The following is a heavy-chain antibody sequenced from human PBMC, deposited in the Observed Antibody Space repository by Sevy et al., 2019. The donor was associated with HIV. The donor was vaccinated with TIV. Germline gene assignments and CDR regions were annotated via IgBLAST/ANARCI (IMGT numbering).Heavy chain of an antibody. CDR3: ARLNSCGNGEVAFDI. D-gene: IGHD3-10*01. CDR2: IYLGDSDT. J-gene: IGHJ3*02. V-gene: IGHV5-51*01. Sequence: GKSLKISCKGSGYSSTNYWIGWVRQMPGKGLEWMGIIYLGDSDTRYSPSFQGQVNMSVDKSISTAFLQWSSLKASDTAMYYCARLNSCGNGEVAFDIWGQGTMVTVSS. CDR1: GYSSTNYW.